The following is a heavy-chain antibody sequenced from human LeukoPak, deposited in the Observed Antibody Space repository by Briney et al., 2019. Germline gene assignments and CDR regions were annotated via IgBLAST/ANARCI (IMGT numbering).Heavy chain of an antibody. Sequence: ASVKVSCKASGGTFSSYAISWVRQAPGQGLEWMGGIIPIFGTANYAQKFQGRVTVTADESTSTAYMELSSLRSEDTAVYYCARDPSVNYYDSSGFFDYWGQGTLVTVSS. CDR1: GGTFSSYA. D-gene: IGHD3-22*01. CDR3: ARDPSVNYYDSSGFFDY. V-gene: IGHV1-69*13. CDR2: IIPIFGTA. J-gene: IGHJ4*02.